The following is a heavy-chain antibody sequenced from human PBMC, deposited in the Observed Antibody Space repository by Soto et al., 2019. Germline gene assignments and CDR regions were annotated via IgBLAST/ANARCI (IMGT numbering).Heavy chain of an antibody. Sequence: QVQLVESGGGVVQPGRSLRLSCAASGFTFSSYAMHWVRQAPGKGLEWVAVISYDGSNKYYADSVKGRFTISRDNSKNTLYLQMNSRRAEDTAVYYCARDTYGMDVWGQGTTVTVSS. J-gene: IGHJ6*02. V-gene: IGHV3-30-3*01. CDR2: ISYDGSNK. CDR3: ARDTYGMDV. CDR1: GFTFSSYA.